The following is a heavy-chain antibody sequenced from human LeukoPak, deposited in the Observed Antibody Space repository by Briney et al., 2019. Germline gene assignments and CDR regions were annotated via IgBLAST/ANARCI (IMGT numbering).Heavy chain of an antibody. V-gene: IGHV4-31*03. Sequence: SETLSLTCSVSGGSISSGGYSWSWIRQLPGKGLEWIGYIYYSGTTHYNPSLKSRVTISVDASKNQFSLRLSSVTAADTAVYYCARVLGYGSGSYYPDYWGRGTLVTVSS. J-gene: IGHJ4*02. CDR3: ARVLGYGSGSYYPDY. D-gene: IGHD3-10*01. CDR2: IYYSGTT. CDR1: GGSISSGGYS.